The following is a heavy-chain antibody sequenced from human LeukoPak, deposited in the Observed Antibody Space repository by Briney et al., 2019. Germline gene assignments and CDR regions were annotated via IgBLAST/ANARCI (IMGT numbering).Heavy chain of an antibody. D-gene: IGHD3-10*01. V-gene: IGHV3-30-3*01. J-gene: IGHJ4*02. Sequence: PGGSLRLSCAASGFTFSSYAMHWVRQAPGKGLEWVAVISYDGSNKYYADSVKGRFTISRDNSKNTLYLQMNSLRAEDTAVYYCAQGTDYWGQGTLVTVSS. CDR2: ISYDGSNK. CDR1: GFTFSSYA. CDR3: AQGTDY.